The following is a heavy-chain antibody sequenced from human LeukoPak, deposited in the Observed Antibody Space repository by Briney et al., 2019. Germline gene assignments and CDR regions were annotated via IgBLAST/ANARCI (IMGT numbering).Heavy chain of an antibody. J-gene: IGHJ4*02. Sequence: PSETLSLTCTVSGGSISSYYWSWIRQPPGKGLEWIGYIYYSGSTNYNPSLKSRVTISVDTSKNQFSLKLSSVTAADTAVYYCAREVARGYSYVNRPHFDYWGQGTLVTVSS. D-gene: IGHD5-18*01. CDR3: AREVARGYSYVNRPHFDY. CDR1: GGSISSYY. V-gene: IGHV4-59*01. CDR2: IYYSGST.